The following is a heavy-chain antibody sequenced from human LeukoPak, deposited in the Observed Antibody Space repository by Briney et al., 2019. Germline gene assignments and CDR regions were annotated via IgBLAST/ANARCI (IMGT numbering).Heavy chain of an antibody. D-gene: IGHD3-10*01. Sequence: SVKVSCKASGGTFSSYAISWVRQAPGQGLEWMGGIIPIFGTANYAQKFQGRVTITADKSTSTAYLELSSLSSEDTAVYYCARDNSVRHEAWWFDPWGQGTLVTVSS. CDR3: ARDNSVRHEAWWFDP. CDR1: GGTFSSYA. J-gene: IGHJ5*02. CDR2: IIPIFGTA. V-gene: IGHV1-69*06.